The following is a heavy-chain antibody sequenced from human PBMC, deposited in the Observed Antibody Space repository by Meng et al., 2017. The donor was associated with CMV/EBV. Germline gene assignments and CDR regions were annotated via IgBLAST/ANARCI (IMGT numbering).Heavy chain of an antibody. Sequence: GESLKISCAASGFTFSNYWMHWVRQAPGKGLEWVSYISSSGSTIYYADSVKGRFTISRDNAKNSLYLQMNSLRAEDTAVYYCARALCGGDCYSYYYYYGMDVWGQGTTVTVSS. J-gene: IGHJ6*02. V-gene: IGHV3-11*04. D-gene: IGHD2-21*01. CDR3: ARALCGGDCYSYYYYYGMDV. CDR2: ISSSGSTI. CDR1: GFTFSNYW.